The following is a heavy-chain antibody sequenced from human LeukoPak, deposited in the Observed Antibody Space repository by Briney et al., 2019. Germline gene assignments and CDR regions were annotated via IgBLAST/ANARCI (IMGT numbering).Heavy chain of an antibody. Sequence: SETLSLTCTVSGGSISSYYWSWIRQPPGKGLDFIGYIYYSGSTNYNPSLKSRVTISVDTSKNQFSLKLSSVTAADTAVYYCARSHYAILTGYYSNFDYWGQGTLVTVSS. CDR2: IYYSGST. V-gene: IGHV4-59*01. D-gene: IGHD3-9*01. J-gene: IGHJ4*02. CDR1: GGSISSYY. CDR3: ARSHYAILTGYYSNFDY.